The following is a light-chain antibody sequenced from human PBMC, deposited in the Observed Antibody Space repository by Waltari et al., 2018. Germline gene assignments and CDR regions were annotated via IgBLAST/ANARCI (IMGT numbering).Light chain of an antibody. CDR3: QQYNDWPLT. Sequence: EIVMTQSPIILSVSPGERATLSCRASHSVGTHLAWYQQRPGQPPRLVLFAASPRATGVPVRFSGSGSGTEFTLTISSLQSEDFAVYYCQQYNDWPLTFGGGT. J-gene: IGKJ4*01. V-gene: IGKV3-15*01. CDR2: AAS. CDR1: HSVGTH.